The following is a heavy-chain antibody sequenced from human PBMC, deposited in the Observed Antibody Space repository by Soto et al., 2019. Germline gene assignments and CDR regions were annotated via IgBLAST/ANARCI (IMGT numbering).Heavy chain of an antibody. CDR1: GGSFSGYY. CDR3: ARGPPYYDILTGYYRRPSSFDY. Sequence: QVQLQQWGAGLLKPSETLSLTCAVYGGSFSGYYWSWIRQPPGKGLEWIGEINHSGSTNYNPSLKSRVTISVDTSKNQFSLKPSSVTAADTAVYYCARGPPYYDILTGYYRRPSSFDYWGQGTLVTVSS. D-gene: IGHD3-9*01. CDR2: INHSGST. V-gene: IGHV4-34*01. J-gene: IGHJ4*02.